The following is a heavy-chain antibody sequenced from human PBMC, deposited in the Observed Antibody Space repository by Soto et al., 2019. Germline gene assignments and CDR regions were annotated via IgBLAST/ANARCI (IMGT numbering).Heavy chain of an antibody. J-gene: IGHJ1*01. CDR3: MRSRAKFET. CDR2: IKQDGSEK. V-gene: IGHV3-7*01. D-gene: IGHD3-16*01. Sequence: GGSLRLSCVASGLTFTTYWMTWVRQAPGEGLEWVANIKQDGSEKYYVDSVKGRFTISRVDAENSLYVQMNNLRAEATAVYYCMRSRAKFETWGQGASVTISS. CDR1: GLTFTTYW.